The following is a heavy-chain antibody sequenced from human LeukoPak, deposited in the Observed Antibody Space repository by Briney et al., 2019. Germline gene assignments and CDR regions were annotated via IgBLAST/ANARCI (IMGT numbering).Heavy chain of an antibody. Sequence: PVASVKVSCKASGYTFTGYYMHWVRQAPGQGLEWMGWINPDSGGTKYAQKFQGRVTMTRDTSIRTAYMELSRLRSDDTAMYYCARYYIEGRCFDYWGQGTLVTVSS. CDR3: ARYYIEGRCFDY. J-gene: IGHJ4*02. D-gene: IGHD3-10*01. CDR1: GYTFTGYY. CDR2: INPDSGGT. V-gene: IGHV1-2*02.